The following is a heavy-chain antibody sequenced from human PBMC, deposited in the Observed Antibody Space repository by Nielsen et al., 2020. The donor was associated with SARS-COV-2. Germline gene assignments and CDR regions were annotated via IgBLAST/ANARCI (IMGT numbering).Heavy chain of an antibody. CDR3: ARDYDILTGYSYYYYGMDV. Sequence: SETLSLTCTVSGGSISSYYWSWIRQPPGKGLEWIGYIYYSGSTNYNPSLKSRVTISVDTSKNQFSLKLSSVTAADTAVYYCARDYDILTGYSYYYYGMDVWGQGTTVTVSS. CDR1: GGSISSYY. J-gene: IGHJ6*02. V-gene: IGHV4-59*12. CDR2: IYYSGST. D-gene: IGHD3-9*01.